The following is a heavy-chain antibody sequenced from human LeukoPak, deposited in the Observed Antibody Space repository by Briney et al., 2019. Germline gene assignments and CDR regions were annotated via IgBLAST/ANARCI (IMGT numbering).Heavy chain of an antibody. CDR3: ARGFRVGYSGYDWRSANYYYMDV. V-gene: IGHV4-34*01. J-gene: IGHJ6*03. CDR1: GGSFSGYY. Sequence: SETLSLTCAVYGGSFSGYYWSWIRQPPGKGLEWIGEINHSGSTNYNPSLKSRVTISVDTSKNQFSLKLSSVTAADTAVYYCARGFRVGYSGYDWRSANYYYMDVWGKGTTVTVSS. CDR2: INHSGST. D-gene: IGHD5-12*01.